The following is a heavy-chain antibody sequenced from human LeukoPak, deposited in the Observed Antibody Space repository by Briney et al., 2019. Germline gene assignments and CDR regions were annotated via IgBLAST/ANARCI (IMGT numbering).Heavy chain of an antibody. CDR3: AKEFGSGSYTLYYFDY. J-gene: IGHJ4*02. Sequence: GGSLRLSCAASGFTFSSYATSWVRQAPGKGLEWVSAISGSGGSTYYADSVKGRFTISRDNSKNTLYLQMNSLRAEDTAVYYCAKEFGSGSYTLYYFDYWGQGTLVTVSS. CDR1: GFTFSSYA. V-gene: IGHV3-23*01. CDR2: ISGSGGST. D-gene: IGHD3-10*01.